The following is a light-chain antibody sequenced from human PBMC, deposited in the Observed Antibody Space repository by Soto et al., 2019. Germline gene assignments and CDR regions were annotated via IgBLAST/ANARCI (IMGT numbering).Light chain of an antibody. Sequence: EIVLTQSPGTLSLSPGEGATLSCRASQSISSDYLAWYQQKPGQAPRLLIYGASRRASDIPDRFSGSGSGTDFTLTISRLEPEDFAVYICQHYVSSPFTFGPGTKVDIK. J-gene: IGKJ3*01. V-gene: IGKV3-20*01. CDR1: QSISSDY. CDR2: GAS. CDR3: QHYVSSPFT.